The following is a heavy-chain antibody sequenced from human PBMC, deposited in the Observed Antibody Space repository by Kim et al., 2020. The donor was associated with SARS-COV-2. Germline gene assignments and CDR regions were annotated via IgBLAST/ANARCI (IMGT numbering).Heavy chain of an antibody. Sequence: GGSLRLSCAASGFPFTTYYMTWVRQAPGKGLEWVANIKPDGSEKSYVDSVKGRFTISRDNAKSSVYLQMNSLRGEDTAVYYCAREGGQCYSVWGQGTLFT. J-gene: IGHJ1*01. D-gene: IGHD4-4*01. CDR3: AREGGQCYSV. CDR1: GFPFTTYY. CDR2: IKPDGSEK. V-gene: IGHV3-7*01.